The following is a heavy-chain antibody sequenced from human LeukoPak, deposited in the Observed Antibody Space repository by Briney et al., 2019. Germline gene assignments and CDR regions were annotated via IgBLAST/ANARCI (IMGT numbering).Heavy chain of an antibody. CDR1: GYSISSGYY. V-gene: IGHV4-38-2*02. J-gene: IGHJ4*02. CDR2: IYHSGST. Sequence: PSETLSLTCTVSGYSISSGYYWGWIRQPPGKGLEWIGSIYHSGSTYYNPSLKSRVTISVDTSKNQFSLKLSSVTAADTAVYYCARVSRRALIDYWGQGTLVTVSS. CDR3: ARVSRRALIDY.